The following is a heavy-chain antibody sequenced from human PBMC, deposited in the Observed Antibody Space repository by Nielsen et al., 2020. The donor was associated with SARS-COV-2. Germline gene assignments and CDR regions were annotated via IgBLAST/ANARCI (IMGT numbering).Heavy chain of an antibody. J-gene: IGHJ5*01. Sequence: ASLKVSCKASGYTFTSYGISWVRQAPGQGLEWMGIINPSDGTTTVTQKFQGRVTMTRDTSTSTVYMEMSSLRSEDTGFYYCARDLGGYTYGYWFDSWGQGTLVTVSS. CDR3: ARDLGGYTYGYWFDS. V-gene: IGHV1-46*01. CDR2: INPSDGTT. D-gene: IGHD5-18*01. CDR1: GYTFTSYG.